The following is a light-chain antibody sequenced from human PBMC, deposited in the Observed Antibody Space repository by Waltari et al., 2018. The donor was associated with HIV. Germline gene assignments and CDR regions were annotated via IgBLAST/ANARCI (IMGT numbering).Light chain of an antibody. J-gene: IGLJ3*02. CDR1: GSNIGAGYV. V-gene: IGLV1-40*01. CDR2: GST. Sequence: QSVLTQPPSVSAAPGQRVPISCTGGGSNIGAGYVVHWYQHLPASAPKLLIFGSTNRPFGVPDRFSGSKSDTSASLAITALQAEDEADYYCQSYDSSLSSVLFGGGTKLTVL. CDR3: QSYDSSLSSVL.